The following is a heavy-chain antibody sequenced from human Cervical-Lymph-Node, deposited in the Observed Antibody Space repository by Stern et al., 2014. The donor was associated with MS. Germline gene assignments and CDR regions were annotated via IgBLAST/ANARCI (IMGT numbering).Heavy chain of an antibody. CDR3: ARHRWELLDAFDI. CDR1: GYSFTSYW. J-gene: IGHJ3*02. Sequence: VQLVESGAEVKKPGESLKISCKGSGYSFTSYWIGWVRQMPGKGLEWMGIIYPGDSDYRYSPSFQGQVTISADKSISTAYLQWSSLKASDTAMYYCARHRWELLDAFDIWGQGTMVTVSS. CDR2: IYPGDSDY. V-gene: IGHV5-51*01. D-gene: IGHD1-26*01.